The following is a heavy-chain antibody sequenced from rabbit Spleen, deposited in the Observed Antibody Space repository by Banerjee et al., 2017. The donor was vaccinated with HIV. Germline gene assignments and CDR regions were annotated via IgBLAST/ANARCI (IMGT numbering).Heavy chain of an antibody. Sequence: QEQLVESGGGLVKTEGSLTLTCKASAFSFSDRDVMCWVRQAPGKGLEWIACINAATANPVYATWAKGRFTIARTSSTTVTLRMTSLTAADTATYFCARDLVVVIGWNFYLWGPGTLVTVS. D-gene: IGHD8-1*01. CDR2: INAATANP. J-gene: IGHJ4*01. CDR1: AFSFSDRDV. CDR3: ARDLVVVIGWNFYL. V-gene: IGHV1S45*01.